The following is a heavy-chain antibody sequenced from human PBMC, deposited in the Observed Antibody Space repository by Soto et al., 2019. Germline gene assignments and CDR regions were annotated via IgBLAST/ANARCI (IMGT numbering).Heavy chain of an antibody. CDR3: ARHRTGSFFWFDP. V-gene: IGHV4-59*08. D-gene: IGHD1-26*01. Sequence: SETLSLTCTVSGGSMSSYCWSWIRQPPGKGLEWIGYIHYSGSTNYNLSLKSRVTMSVDTSKNQFSLKVTSVTAADTAVYYCARHRTGSFFWFDPWGQGTLVTVSS. CDR2: IHYSGST. CDR1: GGSMSSYC. J-gene: IGHJ5*02.